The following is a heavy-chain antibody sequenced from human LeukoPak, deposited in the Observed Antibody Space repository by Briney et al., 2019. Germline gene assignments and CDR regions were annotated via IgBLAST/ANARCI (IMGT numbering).Heavy chain of an antibody. CDR1: GGSFSGYY. V-gene: IGHV4-34*01. CDR2: INHSGST. CDR3: ARAHCWGGYDYYYFDY. D-gene: IGHD5-12*01. Sequence: PSETLSLTCAVYGGSFSGYYWSWIRQPPGKGLEWIGEINHSGSTNYNPSLKSRVTISVDTSKNQFSLKLSSVTAADTAVYYCARAHCWGGYDYYYFDYWGQGTLVTVSS. J-gene: IGHJ4*02.